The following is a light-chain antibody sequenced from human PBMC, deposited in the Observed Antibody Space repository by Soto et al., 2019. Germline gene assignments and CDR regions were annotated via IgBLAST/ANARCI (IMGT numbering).Light chain of an antibody. V-gene: IGKV3-15*01. Sequence: EIVMTQSPATLSVSPGERATLSCRASQSVSSNLAWYQQKPGQAPRLLIYGASTRATGIPARFSGSGSGTEFTLTISSLQSEDFAVYCCQQYNNWPATFGQGTKV. CDR3: QQYNNWPAT. CDR1: QSVSSN. J-gene: IGKJ1*01. CDR2: GAS.